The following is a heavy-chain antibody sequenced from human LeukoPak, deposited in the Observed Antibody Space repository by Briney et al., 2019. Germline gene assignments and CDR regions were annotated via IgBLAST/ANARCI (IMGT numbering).Heavy chain of an antibody. CDR3: TIYGYSYGYGY. V-gene: IGHV3-73*01. Sequence: GGSLRLSCAASGFTFSGSAMHWVRQASGKGLEWVGRIRSKADSYATAYAASVKGRFTISRDDSKNTAYLQMNSLKTEDTAVYYCTIYGYSYGYGYWGQGTLVTVSS. J-gene: IGHJ4*02. CDR1: GFTFSGSA. D-gene: IGHD5-18*01. CDR2: IRSKADSYAT.